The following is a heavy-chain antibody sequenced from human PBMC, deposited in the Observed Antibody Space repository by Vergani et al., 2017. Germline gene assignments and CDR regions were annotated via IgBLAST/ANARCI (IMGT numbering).Heavy chain of an antibody. J-gene: IGHJ4*02. CDR2: ISYDGSNK. V-gene: IGHV3-30*04. D-gene: IGHD2-15*01. CDR1: GFTFSRYA. CDR3: ARVGGPEKGPDFDY. Sequence: QVQLVESGGGVVQPGRSLRLSCAASGFTFSRYAMHWVRQAPGKGLQWVAFISYDGSNKYYADSVKGRFTISRDNSKNTLYLQMTSLRAEDTAVYYCARVGGPEKGPDFDYWGQGTLVTVSS.